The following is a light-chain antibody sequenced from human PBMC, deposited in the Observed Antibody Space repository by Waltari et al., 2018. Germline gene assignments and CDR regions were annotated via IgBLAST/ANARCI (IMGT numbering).Light chain of an antibody. CDR2: DVT. V-gene: IGLV2-14*03. Sequence: WYRQCPDKTPKLIIYDVTTRPSGVSNRFSGTKSGNTASLTIAGIQADDDADYCCCSFTSTNALVFGSGTQVTVL. CDR3: CSFTSTNALV. J-gene: IGLJ1*01.